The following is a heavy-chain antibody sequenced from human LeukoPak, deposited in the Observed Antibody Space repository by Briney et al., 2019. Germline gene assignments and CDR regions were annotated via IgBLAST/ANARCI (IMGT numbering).Heavy chain of an antibody. D-gene: IGHD3-3*01. CDR3: ASRPYYDFWSGYWDSDYYYGMDV. CDR2: ISSSGSTI. Sequence: NPGGSLRLSCAASGFTFSDYYMSWIRQAPGKGLEWVSYISSSGSTIYYADSVKGRFTISRDNAKNSLYLQMNSLRAEDTAVYYCASRPYYDFWSGYWDSDYYYGMDVWGQGTTVTVSS. J-gene: IGHJ6*02. CDR1: GFTFSDYY. V-gene: IGHV3-11*01.